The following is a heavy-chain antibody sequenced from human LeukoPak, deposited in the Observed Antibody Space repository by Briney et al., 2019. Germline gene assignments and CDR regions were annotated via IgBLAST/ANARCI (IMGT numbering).Heavy chain of an antibody. CDR1: GGSFSGYY. J-gene: IGHJ5*02. V-gene: IGHV4-34*01. Sequence: SEALSLTCAVYGGSFSGYYWSWIRQPPGKGLEWIGEINHSVSTNYNPSLKSRVTISVDTSKNQFSLKLSSVTAADTAVYYCASYKGAWGQGTLVTVSS. D-gene: IGHD3-10*01. CDR3: ASYKGA. CDR2: INHSVST.